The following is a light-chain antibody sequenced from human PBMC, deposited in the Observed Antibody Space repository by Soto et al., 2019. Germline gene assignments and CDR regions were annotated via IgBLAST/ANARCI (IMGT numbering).Light chain of an antibody. V-gene: IGKV3-20*01. CDR3: QQYGSSIT. J-gene: IGKJ5*01. CDR1: QYINTR. Sequence: EIVLTQSPATVSSFPGDRVTLSCRASQYINTRLAWYQHRPGQAPRLLIYQTSIRAAGIPARFSASGTGTDFTLTINRLEPEDFAVYYCQQYGSSITFGQGTRLEIK. CDR2: QTS.